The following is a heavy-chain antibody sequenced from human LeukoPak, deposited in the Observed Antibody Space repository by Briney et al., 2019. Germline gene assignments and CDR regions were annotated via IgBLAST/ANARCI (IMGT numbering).Heavy chain of an antibody. CDR1: GFTFSSYA. J-gene: IGHJ5*02. D-gene: IGHD6-6*01. CDR3: ARDYEYSSSSNWFDP. Sequence: GGSLRLSCAASGFTFSSYAMSWVRQAPGKGLEWVSSISSSSSYIYYADSVKGRFTISRDNAKNSLYLQMNSLRAEDTAVYYCARDYEYSSSSNWFDPWGQGTLVTVSS. CDR2: ISSSSSYI. V-gene: IGHV3-21*01.